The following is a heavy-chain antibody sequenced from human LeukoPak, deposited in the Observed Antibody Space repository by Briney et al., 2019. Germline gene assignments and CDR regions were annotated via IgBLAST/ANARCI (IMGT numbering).Heavy chain of an antibody. D-gene: IGHD5-18*01. J-gene: IGHJ4*02. CDR3: ARDPYSNYFDY. Sequence: GASVKVSCKASGYTFTNYYIHWVRQAPGQGLEWTGIINPSGGSTSYAQKFQGRVTMTRDTSTSTVYMELSRLRSDDTAVYYCARDPYSNYFDYWGQGTLVTVSS. CDR2: INPSGGST. CDR1: GYTFTNYY. V-gene: IGHV1-46*01.